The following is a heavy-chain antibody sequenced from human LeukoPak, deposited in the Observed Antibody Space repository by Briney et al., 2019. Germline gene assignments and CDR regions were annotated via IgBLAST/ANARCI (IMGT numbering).Heavy chain of an antibody. CDR3: ARERAPAYSSSWYGEIDI. Sequence: ASVKVSCKASGGTFSSYAISWVRQAPGQGLEWMGRIIPILGIANYAQKFQGRVTITADKSTSTAYMELSSLRSEDTAVYYCARERAPAYSSSWYGEIDIWGQGTMVTVSS. D-gene: IGHD6-13*01. CDR2: IIPILGIA. J-gene: IGHJ3*02. CDR1: GGTFSSYA. V-gene: IGHV1-69*04.